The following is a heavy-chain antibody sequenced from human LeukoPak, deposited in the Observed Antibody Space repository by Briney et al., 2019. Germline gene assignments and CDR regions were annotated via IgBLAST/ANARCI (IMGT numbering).Heavy chain of an antibody. D-gene: IGHD6-19*01. Sequence: GGSLRLSCVASGFTVSSDYMSWVRQAPGKGLEWVSSISSSSYIYYADSVKGRFTISRDNAKNSLYLQMNSLRAEDTAVYYCARGQDSSGWYPFDYWGQGTLVTVSS. CDR1: GFTVSSDY. CDR3: ARGQDSSGWYPFDY. CDR2: ISSSSYI. V-gene: IGHV3-69-1*01. J-gene: IGHJ4*02.